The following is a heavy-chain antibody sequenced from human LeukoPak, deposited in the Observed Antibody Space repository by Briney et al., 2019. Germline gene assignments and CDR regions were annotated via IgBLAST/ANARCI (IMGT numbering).Heavy chain of an antibody. CDR1: GGSISSSSYY. V-gene: IGHV4-39*07. J-gene: IGHJ4*02. CDR2: PYYSGST. D-gene: IGHD4-23*01. CDR3: ATFHSEVTPVGGY. Sequence: SETLSLTCTVSGGSISSSSYYWGWIRQPPGKGLEWIGTPYYSGSTYYNPSLKSRVTISVDTSKNQFSLKLSSVTAADTAVYYCATFHSEVTPVGGYWGQGALVTVSS.